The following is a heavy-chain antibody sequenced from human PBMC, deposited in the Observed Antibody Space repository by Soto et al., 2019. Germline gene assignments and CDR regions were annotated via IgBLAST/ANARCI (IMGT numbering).Heavy chain of an antibody. CDR1: GFTADDDA. D-gene: IGHD5-12*01. Sequence: EVQLVESGGGLVQPGRSLRLSCVASGFTADDDALHWVRQAPGKGLEWVSGISSNSDTINYADSVKGRFTISRDNAKNSLLLQIKRLRPEDTTVYYRATDMTWGGTTTIHCFDSWGQGTLVTVS. CDR2: ISSNSDTI. V-gene: IGHV3-9*02. CDR3: ATDMTWGGTTTIHCFDS. J-gene: IGHJ4*02.